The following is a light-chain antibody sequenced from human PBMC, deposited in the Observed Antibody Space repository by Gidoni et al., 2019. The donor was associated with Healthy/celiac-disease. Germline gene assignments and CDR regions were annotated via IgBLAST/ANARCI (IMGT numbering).Light chain of an antibody. CDR2: DAS. CDR3: QQYDNLPYT. CDR1: QDISNY. V-gene: IGKV1-33*01. J-gene: IGKJ2*01. Sequence: IQLTQSPSSLSASVGDRVTITCQASQDISNYLNWYQQKPGKAPKLLIYDASNLETGVPSRFSGSGSGTDLTFTISSLQPEDIATYYCQQYDNLPYTFGQXTKLEIK.